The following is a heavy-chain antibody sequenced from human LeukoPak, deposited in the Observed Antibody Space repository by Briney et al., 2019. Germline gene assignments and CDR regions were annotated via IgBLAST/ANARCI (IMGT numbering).Heavy chain of an antibody. D-gene: IGHD3-22*01. J-gene: IGHJ3*02. V-gene: IGHV4-59*01. CDR2: IYYSGST. CDR1: GGSISSYY. Sequence: SETLSLTCTVSGGSISSYYWSWIRQPPGKGLEWIGYIYYSGSTNYNPSLKSRVTISVDSSKNQFSLKLSSVTAADTAVYYCARDRGSGYYLDAFDIWGQGTMVTVSS. CDR3: ARDRGSGYYLDAFDI.